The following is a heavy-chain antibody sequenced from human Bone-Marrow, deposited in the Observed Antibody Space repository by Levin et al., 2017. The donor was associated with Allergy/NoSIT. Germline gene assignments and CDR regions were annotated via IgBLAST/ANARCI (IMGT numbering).Heavy chain of an antibody. CDR3: ARGPPKGSSWYIPYYYYYGMDV. D-gene: IGHD6-13*01. V-gene: IGHV1-2*02. CDR2: INPNSGGT. J-gene: IGHJ6*02. CDR1: GYTFTGYY. Sequence: ESLKISCKASGYTFTGYYMHWVRQAPGQGLEWMGWINPNSGGTNYAQKFQGRVTMTRDTSISTAYMELSRLRSDDTAVYYCARGPPKGSSWYIPYYYYYGMDVWGQGTTVTVSS.